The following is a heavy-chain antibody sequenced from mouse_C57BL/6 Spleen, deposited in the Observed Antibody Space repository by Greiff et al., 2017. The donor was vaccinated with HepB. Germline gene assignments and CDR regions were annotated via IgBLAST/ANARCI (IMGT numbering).Heavy chain of an antibody. J-gene: IGHJ3*01. CDR2: INPNNGGT. V-gene: IGHV1-26*01. CDR1: GYTFTDYY. Sequence: EVQLQQSGPELVKPGASVKISCKASGYTFTDYYMNWVKQSHGKSLEWIGDINPNNGGTSYNQKFKGKATLTVDKSSSTAYMELRSLTSEDSAVYYCAREGPWGFAYWGQGTLVTVSA. D-gene: IGHD3-3*01. CDR3: AREGPWGFAY.